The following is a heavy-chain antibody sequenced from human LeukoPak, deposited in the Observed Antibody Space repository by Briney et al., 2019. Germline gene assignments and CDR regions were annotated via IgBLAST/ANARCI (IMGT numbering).Heavy chain of an antibody. D-gene: IGHD3-3*01. CDR1: GFTFSSYS. J-gene: IGHJ3*02. Sequence: GGSLRLSCAASGFTFSSYSMNWVRQAPGKGLEWVSSISSSSSYIYYADSVKGRFTISRDNAKNSLYLQMNSLRAEDTAVYYCARGAFYDFWSGYFVGDAFDIWGQGTMVTVSS. CDR3: ARGAFYDFWSGYFVGDAFDI. CDR2: ISSSSSYI. V-gene: IGHV3-21*01.